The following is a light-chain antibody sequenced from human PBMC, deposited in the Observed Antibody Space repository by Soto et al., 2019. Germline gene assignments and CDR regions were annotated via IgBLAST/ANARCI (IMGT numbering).Light chain of an antibody. V-gene: IGKV3-15*01. CDR2: AAS. CDR3: QEYSKWPLFT. CDR1: QSVSTN. J-gene: IGKJ3*01. Sequence: EIVVTQSPGILSVSPGDRATLSCRASQSVSTNLAWYQQKPVRAPTLLIYAASTRATGIPARFTGSGSGTDFTLTITSLQSEDFAVYYCQEYSKWPLFTFGPGTRVDIK.